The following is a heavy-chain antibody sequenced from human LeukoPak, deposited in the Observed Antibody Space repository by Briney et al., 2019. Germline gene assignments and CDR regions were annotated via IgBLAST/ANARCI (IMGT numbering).Heavy chain of an antibody. V-gene: IGHV4-39*01. CDR3: VRLNLQLPGWYFDL. CDR2: IYYSGST. Sequence: SETLSLTCTVSGGSISVSSYYWGWIRQPPGKGLEWIASIYYSGSTYYNPSLKSRVTISVDTSKNQFSLKLSSVTAADTAVYYCVRLNLQLPGWYFDLRGRGTLVTVSS. J-gene: IGHJ2*01. D-gene: IGHD2-2*01. CDR1: GGSISVSSYY.